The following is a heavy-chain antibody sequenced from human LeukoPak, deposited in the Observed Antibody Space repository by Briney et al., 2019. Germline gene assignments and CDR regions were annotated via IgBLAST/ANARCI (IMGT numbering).Heavy chain of an antibody. CDR2: IYSGGST. CDR1: GLTVSSKY. V-gene: IGHV3-66*01. Sequence: PGGSLRLSCAASGLTVSSKYMSWVRQAPGKGLEWVSVIYSGGSTYYADSVKGRFTISRDNSKNTLYLQMNSLRAEDTAVYYCARGGGYTKNDFDYWGQGTLVTVSS. J-gene: IGHJ4*02. D-gene: IGHD5-24*01. CDR3: ARGGGYTKNDFDY.